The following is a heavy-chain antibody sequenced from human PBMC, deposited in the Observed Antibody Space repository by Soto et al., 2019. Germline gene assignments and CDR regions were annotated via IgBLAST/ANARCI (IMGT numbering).Heavy chain of an antibody. CDR2: MYYSGVT. CDR1: AGSISSGGYY. D-gene: IGHD3-22*01. Sequence: QVQLQESGPGLVKPSQTLSLTCTVSAGSISSGGYYWSWIRQDPGKGLEWIGYMYYSGVTDYNPSLKSRVTISVASSKNQFSLKLNSVTAADTAVYYCARVGRYYDSGVWGGYFEYWGQGTLVTVSS. J-gene: IGHJ4*02. V-gene: IGHV4-31*03. CDR3: ARVGRYYDSGVWGGYFEY.